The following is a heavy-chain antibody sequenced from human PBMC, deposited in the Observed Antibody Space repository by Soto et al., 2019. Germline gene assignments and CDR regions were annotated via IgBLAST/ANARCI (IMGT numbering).Heavy chain of an antibody. CDR3: ARNYYGDYPLYYYYGMDA. D-gene: IGHD4-17*01. Sequence: PSETLSLTCTVSGGSISSYYWSWIRQPPGKGLEWIGYIYYSGSTNYNPSLKSRVTISVDTSKSQFSLKLSSVTAADTAVYYCARNYYGDYPLYYYYGMDAWGQGTTVTVSS. CDR2: IYYSGST. V-gene: IGHV4-59*01. J-gene: IGHJ6*02. CDR1: GGSISSYY.